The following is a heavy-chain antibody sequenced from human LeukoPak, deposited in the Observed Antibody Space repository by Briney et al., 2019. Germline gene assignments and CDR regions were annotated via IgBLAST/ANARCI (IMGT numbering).Heavy chain of an antibody. J-gene: IGHJ4*02. D-gene: IGHD5-18*01. Sequence: GGSLRLSCAASGFTFSSYAMSWVRQAPGKGLEWVAVILYDGSNKYYADSVKGRFTISRDNSKNTLYLQMNSLRAEDTAVYYCAKAGNSYGSIDYWGQGTLVTVSS. CDR3: AKAGNSYGSIDY. V-gene: IGHV3-30*18. CDR2: ILYDGSNK. CDR1: GFTFSSYA.